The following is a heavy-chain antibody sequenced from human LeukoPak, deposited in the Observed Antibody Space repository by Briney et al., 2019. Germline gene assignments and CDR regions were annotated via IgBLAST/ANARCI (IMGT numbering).Heavy chain of an antibody. CDR3: ARDEDNGSYYSSSWFDP. V-gene: IGHV4-61*02. J-gene: IGHJ5*02. CDR1: GGSISSGSYY. Sequence: SETLSLTCTVSGGSISSGSYYWSWIRQPAGKGLEWIGRIYTSGSTNYNPSLKSRVTISVDTSKNQFSLKLSSVTAADTAVYYCARDEDNGSYYSSSWFDPWGQGTLVTVSS. D-gene: IGHD1-26*01. CDR2: IYTSGST.